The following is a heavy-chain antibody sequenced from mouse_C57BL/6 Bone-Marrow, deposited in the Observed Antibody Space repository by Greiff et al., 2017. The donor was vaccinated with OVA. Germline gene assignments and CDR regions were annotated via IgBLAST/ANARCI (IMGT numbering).Heavy chain of an antibody. Sequence: QVHLQQPGAVLVMPGASVKLSCKASGYTFTSYWMHWVKQRPGQGLEWIGEIDPSDSYTNYNQQFKGKSTLTVDKSSSTAYMQLSSLTSEDSAVYYCARTLRDWGQGTLVTVSA. CDR3: ARTLRD. CDR1: GYTFTSYW. J-gene: IGHJ3*01. V-gene: IGHV1-69*01. D-gene: IGHD1-1*01. CDR2: IDPSDSYT.